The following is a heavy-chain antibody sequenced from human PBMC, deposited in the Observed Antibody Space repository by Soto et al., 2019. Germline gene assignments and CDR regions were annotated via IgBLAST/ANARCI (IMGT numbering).Heavy chain of an antibody. V-gene: IGHV1-18*04. Sequence: QVVLEQSGGEVKKPGASVKVSCKASGYTFSGYSITWVRQAPGQGLEWMGRISGHNGNTNYARTLRDRLTLTTDTSTSTAYMELRSLTSDDTAVYYCARDVFCGGAPACPDMDVWGQGTTVTVSS. CDR1: GYTFSGYS. CDR2: ISGHNGNT. J-gene: IGHJ6*02. CDR3: ARDVFCGGAPACPDMDV. D-gene: IGHD2-21*01.